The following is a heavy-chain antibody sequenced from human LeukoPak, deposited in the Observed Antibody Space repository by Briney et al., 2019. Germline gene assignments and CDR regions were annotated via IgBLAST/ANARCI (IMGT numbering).Heavy chain of an antibody. CDR3: AKGVKSSTSYEIYYYYYYGMDV. D-gene: IGHD2-2*01. CDR1: GFTFSSYG. CDR2: ISYDGSNK. V-gene: IGHV3-30*18. J-gene: IGHJ6*02. Sequence: GGSLRLSCAASGFTFSSYGMHWVRQAPGKGLEWVAVISYDGSNKYYADSVKGRFTISRDHSKNTLYLQMNSLRAEDTAVYYCAKGVKSSTSYEIYYYYYYGMDVWGQGTTVTVSS.